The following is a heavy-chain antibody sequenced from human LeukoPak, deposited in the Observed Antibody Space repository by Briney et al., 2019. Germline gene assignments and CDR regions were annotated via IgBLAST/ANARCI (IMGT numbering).Heavy chain of an antibody. CDR3: ARPYYYGSGSYRAPQNYYYYGMDV. V-gene: IGHV3-74*01. D-gene: IGHD3-10*01. Sequence: GGSLRLSCAASGFTFTSYWMHWVRQVAGKGLVWLARVNHDGSGTNYADSVKGRFTISRDNAKNTLYLQMNSLRVEDTAVYYCARPYYYGSGSYRAPQNYYYYGMDVWGQGTTVTVSS. CDR2: VNHDGSGT. CDR1: GFTFTSYW. J-gene: IGHJ6*02.